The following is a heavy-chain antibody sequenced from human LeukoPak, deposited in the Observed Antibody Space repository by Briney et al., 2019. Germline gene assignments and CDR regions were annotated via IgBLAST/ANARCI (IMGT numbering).Heavy chain of an antibody. D-gene: IGHD3-22*01. CDR2: INSDGSST. CDR1: GFTFSSYW. Sequence: PGGSLRLSCAASGFTFSSYWMHWVRQAPGKGLAWVSRINSDGSSTSYADSVKGRFTISRDNAKNTLYLQMNSLRAEDTAVYYCARAGRGYYDSSGYYPFDYWGQGTLVTVSS. CDR3: ARAGRGYYDSSGYYPFDY. V-gene: IGHV3-74*01. J-gene: IGHJ4*02.